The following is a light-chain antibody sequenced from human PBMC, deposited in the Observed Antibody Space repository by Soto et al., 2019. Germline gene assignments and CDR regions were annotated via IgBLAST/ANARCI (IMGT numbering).Light chain of an antibody. CDR2: EVT. J-gene: IGLJ1*01. Sequence: QSALTQPASVSGSPGQSIPISCTGTSSDVGSYDLVSWYQQHPGKAPKLMIYEVTKRPSGVSSRFSGSKSGNTASLTISGLQAEDDADYYCCSSAGGGTYVFGTGTKVTVL. V-gene: IGLV2-23*02. CDR3: CSSAGGGTYV. CDR1: SSDVGSYDL.